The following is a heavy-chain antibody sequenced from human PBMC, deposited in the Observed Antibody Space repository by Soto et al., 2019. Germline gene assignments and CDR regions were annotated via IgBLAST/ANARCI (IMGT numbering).Heavy chain of an antibody. Sequence: GASVKVSCKASGYTFTGYYMHWVRQAPGQGLEWMGWINPNSGGTNYAQKFQGRVTITRDMSTSTAYMELSRLRSEDTAVYYCAAEVVVAATIGFDPWGQGTLVTVSS. V-gene: IGHV1-2*02. D-gene: IGHD2-15*01. CDR1: GYTFTGYY. CDR3: AAEVVVAATIGFDP. J-gene: IGHJ5*02. CDR2: INPNSGGT.